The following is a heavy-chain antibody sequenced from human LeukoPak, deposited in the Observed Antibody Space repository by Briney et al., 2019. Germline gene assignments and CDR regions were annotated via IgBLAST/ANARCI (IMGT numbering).Heavy chain of an antibody. CDR2: ISDGGLTI. CDR1: GFTFSDYY. V-gene: IGHV3-11*04. CDR3: ARKRSPGAFDI. J-gene: IGHJ3*02. Sequence: GGSLRLSCAASGFTFSDYYMSWIRQAPGKGLEWVAYISDGGLTIYYTDSVKGRSTISRDNAKNSLYLQMNSLRAEDTAVYYCARKRSPGAFDIWGQGTMVTVSS.